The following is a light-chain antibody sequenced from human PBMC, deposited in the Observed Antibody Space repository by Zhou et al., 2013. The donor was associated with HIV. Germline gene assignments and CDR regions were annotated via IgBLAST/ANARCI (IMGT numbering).Light chain of an antibody. CDR3: QQRSNWLFT. V-gene: IGKV3-11*01. CDR1: QSIANN. Sequence: EIVLTQSPATLSLSPGERATLSCRASQSIANNLAWYRQKPGQAPRLLIHGASNRASGIPDRFSGSGSGTDFTLTISSLEPEDFAVYYCQQRSNWLFTFGPGTKVDIK. CDR2: GAS. J-gene: IGKJ3*01.